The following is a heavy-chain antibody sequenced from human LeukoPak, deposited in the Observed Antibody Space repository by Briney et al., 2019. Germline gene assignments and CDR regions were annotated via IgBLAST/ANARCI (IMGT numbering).Heavy chain of an antibody. Sequence: SETLSLTCAVYGGSFSGYYWSWIRQPPGKGLEWIGEINHSGGTNYNPSLKSRVTISVDTSKNQFSLKLSSVTAADTAVYYCARFRPTATSGDDYWGQGTLVTVSS. CDR1: GGSFSGYY. J-gene: IGHJ4*02. V-gene: IGHV4-34*01. CDR3: ARFRPTATSGDDY. CDR2: INHSGGT. D-gene: IGHD2-2*01.